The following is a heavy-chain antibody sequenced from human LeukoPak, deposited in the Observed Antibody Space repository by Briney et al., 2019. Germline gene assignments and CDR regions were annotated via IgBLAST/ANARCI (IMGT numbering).Heavy chain of an antibody. Sequence: GGSLRLSCAASGFTFNDYSMNWVRQAPGKGLEWVSSISRRSRHLYYAGSVKGRFTISRDDAENSLYLQMYSLRAEDMAVYYCVRDLLGSGSTTAYLRHWGKGTLVTVSS. V-gene: IGHV3-21*01. J-gene: IGHJ1*01. D-gene: IGHD1-1*01. CDR3: VRDLLGSGSTTAYLRH. CDR2: ISRRSRHL. CDR1: GFTFNDYS.